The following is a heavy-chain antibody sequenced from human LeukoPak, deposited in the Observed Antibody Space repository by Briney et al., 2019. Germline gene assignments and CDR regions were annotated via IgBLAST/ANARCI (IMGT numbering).Heavy chain of an antibody. CDR1: GFTFCSYA. Sequence: GGSLRLSCAASGFTFCSYAMQWVRQAPGKGLEWVAVISYDGSNKYYADSVKGRLTISRDNSKNTLYLKMNSLRAEDTAVYYCARDSAMIVVVNLDYWGQGTLVTASS. J-gene: IGHJ4*02. CDR2: ISYDGSNK. V-gene: IGHV3-30-3*01. D-gene: IGHD3-22*01. CDR3: ARDSAMIVVVNLDY.